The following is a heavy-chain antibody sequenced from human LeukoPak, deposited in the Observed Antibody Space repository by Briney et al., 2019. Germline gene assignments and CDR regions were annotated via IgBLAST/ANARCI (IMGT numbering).Heavy chain of an antibody. V-gene: IGHV4-39*02. D-gene: IGHD3-9*01. J-gene: IGHJ4*02. CDR2: TYYSGST. CDR1: GGSLSSSSYY. Sequence: SETLSLTCTVSGGSLSSSSYYWGWVRQPPGRGLEWIGNTYYSGSTYYNPSLKSRLTISLDTSQRHFSLRLSSVTAADTASYYCTRGSYDVLTGYSTLGEYWGQGTLVTVSS. CDR3: TRGSYDVLTGYSTLGEY.